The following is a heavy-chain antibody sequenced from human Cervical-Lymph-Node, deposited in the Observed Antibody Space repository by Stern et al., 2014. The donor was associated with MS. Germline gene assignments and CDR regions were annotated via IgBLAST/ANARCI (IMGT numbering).Heavy chain of an antibody. Sequence: VQLVEYGPGLVKPSQTLSLTCTVSGASIKTIGYFWSWVRQPPGKGLEWIGFISHSGVTFYNETLKSRVTLSQDTSANQFSLRLTSVTAADTALYFCMRGDYWGRGILVAVSS. CDR3: MRGDY. CDR1: GASIKTIGYF. V-gene: IGHV4-31*03. CDR2: ISHSGVT. J-gene: IGHJ4*02.